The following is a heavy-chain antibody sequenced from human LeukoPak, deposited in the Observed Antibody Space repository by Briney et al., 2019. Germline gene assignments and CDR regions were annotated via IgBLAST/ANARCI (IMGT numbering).Heavy chain of an antibody. Sequence: GGSLRLSCAASGFTFTNYAMSWVRQAPGKGLEWVSGVSNSGGGTYYADSVKGRFTISRDNSKNTLYLQMNSLRAEDTAVYYCAKDGAVVGTMDAFDMWGQGTLVTVSS. CDR1: GFTFTNYA. CDR2: VSNSGGGT. V-gene: IGHV3-23*01. CDR3: AKDGAVVGTMDAFDM. D-gene: IGHD6-19*01. J-gene: IGHJ3*02.